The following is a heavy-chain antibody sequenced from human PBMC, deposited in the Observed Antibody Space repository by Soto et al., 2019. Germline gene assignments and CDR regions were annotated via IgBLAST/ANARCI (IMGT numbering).Heavy chain of an antibody. V-gene: IGHV3-74*01. CDR3: ARGRSGSYSFDY. J-gene: IGHJ4*02. CDR1: GFTLSSYW. CDR2: INGDGSTT. Sequence: EVQLVESGGGIVQPGGSVRLSSAASGFTLSSYWIHWVRQAPGKGLVWVSRINGDGSTTNYADSLRGRFTISRDNAKNTVFLQMNSLRAEDTAVYYCARGRSGSYSFDYWGQGTLVTVSS. D-gene: IGHD3-10*01.